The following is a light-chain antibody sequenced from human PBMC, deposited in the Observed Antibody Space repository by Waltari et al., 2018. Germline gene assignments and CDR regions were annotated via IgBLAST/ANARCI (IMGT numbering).Light chain of an antibody. CDR2: AAS. CDR1: QSIVTY. Sequence: DIQMTQSPSALSASVGDRVTITCRASQSIVTYLNWYHQRPGKAPQVLIYAASNLQSGVPSRFSGSGSGTDFTLSITGLQPEDFAVDYCQQSYSSPWTFGQGTTVDI. CDR3: QQSYSSPWT. J-gene: IGKJ1*01. V-gene: IGKV1-39*01.